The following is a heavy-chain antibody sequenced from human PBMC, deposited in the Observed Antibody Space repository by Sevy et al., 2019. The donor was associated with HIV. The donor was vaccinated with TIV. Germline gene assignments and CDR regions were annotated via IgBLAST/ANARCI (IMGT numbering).Heavy chain of an antibody. CDR3: AREGYGINGAFDY. V-gene: IGHV4-30-4*01. CDR1: GGSISSGDYY. D-gene: IGHD5-18*01. CDR2: IYYSGST. J-gene: IGHJ4*02. Sequence: SETLSLTCTVSGGSISSGDYYWSWIRQPPGKGLEWIGYIYYSGSTYYNPSLKSRVTISVDTSKNQFSLKLSSVTAADTAVYYTAREGYGINGAFDYWGQGTLVTVSS.